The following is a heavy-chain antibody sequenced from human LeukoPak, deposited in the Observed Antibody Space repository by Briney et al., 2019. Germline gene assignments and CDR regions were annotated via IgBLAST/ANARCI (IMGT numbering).Heavy chain of an antibody. D-gene: IGHD5-18*01. CDR2: ISGSGGST. V-gene: IGHV3-23*01. CDR3: SKADRDMVTGMDY. CDR1: GFTFSSYA. Sequence: PGGSLRLSCAASGFTFSSYAMSWVRQAPGKGLEWVSTISGSGGSTYYADSVKGRFTISSDNSKNTLYLQMNSLRAEGTAVYYLSKADRDMVTGMDYWGQGTLVIVSS. J-gene: IGHJ4*02.